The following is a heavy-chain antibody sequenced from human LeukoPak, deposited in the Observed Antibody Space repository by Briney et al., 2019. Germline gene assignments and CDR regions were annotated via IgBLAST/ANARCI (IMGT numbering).Heavy chain of an antibody. V-gene: IGHV4-59*12. J-gene: IGHJ4*02. CDR2: IYYSGRT. D-gene: IGHD3-9*01. Sequence: SETLSLTCTVSGGSISSYYCSWIRQSPGKGLEWIWYIYYSGRTNYNPSLKSRVTISVDTSKNQFSLKLSSVTAADTAVYYCARAYDILTGYQWGFFDYWGQGTLVTVSS. CDR3: ARAYDILTGYQWGFFDY. CDR1: GGSISSYY.